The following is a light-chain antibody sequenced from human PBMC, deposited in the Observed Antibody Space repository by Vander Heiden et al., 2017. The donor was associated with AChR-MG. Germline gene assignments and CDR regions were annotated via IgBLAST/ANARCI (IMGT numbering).Light chain of an antibody. V-gene: IGKV3-11*01. CDR3: QQRINGPPLYT. CDR1: QSVSSY. Sequence: EIVLTQSPATLSLSPGERATLSCRASQSVSSYLAWYKQKPGQAPRLLIYDASNRATGIKARFSGSGYGTDFTLTISSLEPEDFAVYYCQQRINGPPLYTFGQGTKLEIK. J-gene: IGKJ2*01. CDR2: DAS.